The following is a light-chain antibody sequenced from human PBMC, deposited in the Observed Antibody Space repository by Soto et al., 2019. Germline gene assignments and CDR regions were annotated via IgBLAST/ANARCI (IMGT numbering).Light chain of an antibody. Sequence: QPVLTQPPSASASLGASVKLTCTLSSGHSSYAIAWHQQQPEKGPRYLMKVNSDGSHSKGDGIPDRFSGSSSGAERYLTISSLQSEDEADYYCQTWGTGPWVFGGGTKLTVL. J-gene: IGLJ3*02. V-gene: IGLV4-69*01. CDR2: VNSDGSH. CDR1: SGHSSYA. CDR3: QTWGTGPWV.